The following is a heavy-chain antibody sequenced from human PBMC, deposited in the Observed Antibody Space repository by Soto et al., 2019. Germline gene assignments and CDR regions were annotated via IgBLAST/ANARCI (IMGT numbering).Heavy chain of an antibody. CDR1: GFTFSSYA. D-gene: IGHD6-13*01. Sequence: GGSLRLSCAASGFTFSSYAMSWVRQAPGKGLEWVSAISGSGGSTYYANSVKGRFTISRDNSKDTLYLQMNSLRDEDTAVYYGAKGRGPDYSSCWGRDYWGQGTLVTVSS. J-gene: IGHJ4*02. CDR2: ISGSGGST. CDR3: AKGRGPDYSSCWGRDY. V-gene: IGHV3-23*01.